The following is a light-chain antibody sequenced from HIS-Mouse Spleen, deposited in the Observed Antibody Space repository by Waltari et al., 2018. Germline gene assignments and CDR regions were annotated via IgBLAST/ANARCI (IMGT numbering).Light chain of an antibody. CDR3: YSTDSSGNHRV. Sequence: SYELTHPPSVSVSTGQTARITCSGDACPKKYAYWYQQKSGQAPVLVIYEDSKRPSGIPERFSGSSSGTMASLTISGAQVEDEADYYCYSTDSSGNHRVFGGGTKLTVL. J-gene: IGLJ2*01. V-gene: IGLV3-10*01. CDR1: ACPKKY. CDR2: EDS.